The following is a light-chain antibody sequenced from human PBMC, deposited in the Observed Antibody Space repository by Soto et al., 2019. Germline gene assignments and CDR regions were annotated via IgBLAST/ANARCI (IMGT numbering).Light chain of an antibody. CDR2: EVS. CDR1: SSDVGGYNY. J-gene: IGLJ2*01. Sequence: QSVLTQPPSASGSPGQSVTISCTGTSSDVGGYNYVSWYQQHPGKAPKLMIYEVSKRPSGVPDRFSGSKSGNTASLTVSGLQAEDEADYYCSSYAGSNNFPVVFGGGTKLTVL. V-gene: IGLV2-8*01. CDR3: SSYAGSNNFPVV.